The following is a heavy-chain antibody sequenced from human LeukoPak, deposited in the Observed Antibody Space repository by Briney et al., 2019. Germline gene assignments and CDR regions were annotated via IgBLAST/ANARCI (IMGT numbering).Heavy chain of an antibody. Sequence: PSETLSLTCTVSGGSISSYYWSWIRQPAGKGLEWIGRIYTSGSTNYNPSLKSRVTISVDTSKNQFSLKLSSVTAADTAVYYCARAHYYDSSGYRYDAFDIWGQGTMVTVSS. CDR2: IYTSGST. CDR1: GGSISSYY. V-gene: IGHV4-4*07. CDR3: ARAHYYDSSGYRYDAFDI. J-gene: IGHJ3*02. D-gene: IGHD3-22*01.